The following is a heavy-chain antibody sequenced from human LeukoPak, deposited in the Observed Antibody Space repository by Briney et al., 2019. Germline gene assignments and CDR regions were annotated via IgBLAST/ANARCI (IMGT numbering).Heavy chain of an antibody. D-gene: IGHD3-22*01. V-gene: IGHV3-30-3*01. CDR3: VRESEYYFDHSASFDY. J-gene: IGHJ4*02. CDR2: MSSDGNAM. CDR1: GFTFTAYL. Sequence: GGSLRLSCAASGFTFTAYLIHWVRQAPGKGLEWVAVMSSDGNAMFYADSVKGRFTISRDNSKNTLYLQMNSLRAEDTAVYYCVRESEYYFDHSASFDYWGRGTLVTVSS.